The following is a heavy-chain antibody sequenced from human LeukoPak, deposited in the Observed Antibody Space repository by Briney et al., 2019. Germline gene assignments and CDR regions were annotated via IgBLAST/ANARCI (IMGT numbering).Heavy chain of an antibody. CDR2: IYTSGST. CDR3: ARVSLVRGAPDYYFDY. D-gene: IGHD3-10*01. Sequence: PSETLSLTCTVSGDSISNYYWSWIRQPAGKGLEWIGRIYTSGSTNYNPSLKSRVTMSVDTSKNQFSLKLSFVTAADTAVYYCARVSLVRGAPDYYFDYWGQGTLVTVSS. V-gene: IGHV4-4*07. CDR1: GDSISNYY. J-gene: IGHJ4*02.